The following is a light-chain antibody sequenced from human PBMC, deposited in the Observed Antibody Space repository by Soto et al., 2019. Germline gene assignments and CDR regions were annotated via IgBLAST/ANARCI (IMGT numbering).Light chain of an antibody. CDR1: SSNIGSNY. Sequence: QLVLTQPPSASGTPGQRVTISCSGSSSNIGSNYVYWYQQLPGTAPKLLIYRNNLRPSGVPDRFSGSKSGTSASLAISGLRSEDEADYYCAAWDDSLTGGVFGGGTQLTVL. CDR2: RNN. J-gene: IGLJ2*01. CDR3: AAWDDSLTGGV. V-gene: IGLV1-47*01.